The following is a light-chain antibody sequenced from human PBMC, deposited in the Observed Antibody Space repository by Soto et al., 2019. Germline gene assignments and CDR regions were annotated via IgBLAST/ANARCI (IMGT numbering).Light chain of an antibody. CDR2: AAS. CDR1: QTIYSY. V-gene: IGKV1-39*01. J-gene: IGKJ4*01. Sequence: DIQMTQSPSSLSASVGDRVTITCRASQTIYSYLHWYQQRPGKAPNLLIYAASSLPSGVPSRFSASGSGTDFTLTISSLQPEDCATYYCQQSYSTPPTFGGGTKVDIK. CDR3: QQSYSTPPT.